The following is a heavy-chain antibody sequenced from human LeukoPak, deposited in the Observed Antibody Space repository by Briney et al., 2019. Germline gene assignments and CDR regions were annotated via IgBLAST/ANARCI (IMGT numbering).Heavy chain of an antibody. V-gene: IGHV3-23*01. D-gene: IGHD1-26*01. CDR2: ISGNGGKT. CDR3: ARDLRYSFDY. J-gene: IGHJ4*02. Sequence: GGSLRLSCAASGFTFSSYALSWVRQTPGKGLEWVSAISGNGGKTFYADSVKGRFTISRDNSKNTLFPQLNSLSTDDTAIYYCARDLRYSFDYWGRGTLVTVSS. CDR1: GFTFSSYA.